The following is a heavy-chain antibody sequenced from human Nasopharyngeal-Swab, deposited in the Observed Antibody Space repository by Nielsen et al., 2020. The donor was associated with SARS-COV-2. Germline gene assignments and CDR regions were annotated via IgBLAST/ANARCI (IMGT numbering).Heavy chain of an antibody. Sequence: GGSLRLSCAASGFSFSTYAMSWVRQAPGKGLEWVSAISGSGGDTYYADSVKGRFTISRDTSKNTLYLRMNLLRAEDTAVYYCAKDGRSSPTYWGQGTLVTVSS. J-gene: IGHJ4*02. D-gene: IGHD6-13*01. CDR2: ISGSGGDT. V-gene: IGHV3-23*01. CDR3: AKDGRSSPTY. CDR1: GFSFSTYA.